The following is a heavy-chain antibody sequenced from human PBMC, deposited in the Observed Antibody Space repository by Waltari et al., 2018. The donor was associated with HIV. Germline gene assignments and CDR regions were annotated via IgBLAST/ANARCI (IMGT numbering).Heavy chain of an antibody. D-gene: IGHD6-13*01. CDR3: ARDSEQLEFRYYYYYGMDV. Sequence: QVQLVESGGGVVQPGRSLRLSCAASGFTFSSYGMHWVRQAPGTGLEWVAVIWYDGSNKYYADSVKGRFTISRDNSKNTLYLQMNSLRAEDTAVYYCARDSEQLEFRYYYYYGMDVWGQGTTVTVSS. CDR2: IWYDGSNK. J-gene: IGHJ6*02. CDR1: GFTFSSYG. V-gene: IGHV3-33*01.